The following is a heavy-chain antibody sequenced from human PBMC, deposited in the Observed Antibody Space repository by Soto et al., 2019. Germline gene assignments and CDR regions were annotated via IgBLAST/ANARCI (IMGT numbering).Heavy chain of an antibody. Sequence: QVQLQESGPGLVKPSQTLSLTCTVSGGSISSGDYYWSWSRQPPGKGLEWIGYIYYSGSTYYNPSLKSRVTISVDTSKNQFSLKLSSVTAADTAVYYCARAVVFDPVGFDYWGQGTLVTVSS. D-gene: IGHD2-15*01. CDR2: IYYSGST. CDR1: GGSISSGDYY. V-gene: IGHV4-30-4*01. J-gene: IGHJ4*02. CDR3: ARAVVFDPVGFDY.